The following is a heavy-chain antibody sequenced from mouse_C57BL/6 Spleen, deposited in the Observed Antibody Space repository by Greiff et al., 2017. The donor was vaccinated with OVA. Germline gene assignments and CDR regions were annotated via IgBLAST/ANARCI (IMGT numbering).Heavy chain of an antibody. CDR3: ARQGTVVKRDFDD. Sequence: EVQLVESGGDLVKPGGSLKLSCAASGFTFSSYGMSWVRQTPDKRLEWVATISSGGSYTYYPDSVKGRFTISRDNAKNTLYLQMSSLKSEDTAMYYCARQGTVVKRDFDDWGQGTTLTVSS. CDR2: ISSGGSYT. J-gene: IGHJ2*01. CDR1: GFTFSSYG. V-gene: IGHV5-6*01. D-gene: IGHD1-1*01.